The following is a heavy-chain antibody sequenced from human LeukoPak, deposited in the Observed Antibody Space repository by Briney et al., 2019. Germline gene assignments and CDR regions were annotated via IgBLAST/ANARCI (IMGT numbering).Heavy chain of an antibody. J-gene: IGHJ4*02. Sequence: GGSLRLSCVASGFTFSFYSMNWVRQAPGKGLEWVSYISSSDNTIHYADSVKGRFTISRDNAKNSLYLEMNSLRDEDTAVYYCARVHRGYSYGRLDYWGQGTLVTVSS. CDR1: GFTFSFYS. V-gene: IGHV3-48*02. D-gene: IGHD5-18*01. CDR2: ISSSDNTI. CDR3: ARVHRGYSYGRLDY.